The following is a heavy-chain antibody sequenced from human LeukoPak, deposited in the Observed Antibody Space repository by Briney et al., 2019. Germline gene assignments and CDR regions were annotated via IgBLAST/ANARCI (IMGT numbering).Heavy chain of an antibody. CDR1: GGSFSGYY. Sequence: SETLSLTCAVYGGSFSGYYWSWIRQPPGKGLEWIGEINHSGSTNYNPSLKSRVTISVDTSKNQFSLKLSPVTAADTAVYYCGRRHHSQIDPWGQGTLVTVSS. J-gene: IGHJ5*02. CDR2: INHSGST. CDR3: GRRHHSQIDP. D-gene: IGHD2-21*01. V-gene: IGHV4-34*01.